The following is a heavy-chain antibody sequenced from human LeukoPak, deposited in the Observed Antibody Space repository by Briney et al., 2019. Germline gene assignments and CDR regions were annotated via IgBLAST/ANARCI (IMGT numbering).Heavy chain of an antibody. V-gene: IGHV3-30-3*01. D-gene: IGHD1-26*01. Sequence: GRSLRLSCAASGFTFSSYAMRWVRQAPGKGLEWGAVISYDGSNKYYADSVKGRFTISRDNSKNTLYLQMNSLRAEDTAVYYCARVVGWEQYYYGMDVWGQGTTVTVSS. CDR3: ARVVGWEQYYYGMDV. CDR1: GFTFSSYA. J-gene: IGHJ6*02. CDR2: ISYDGSNK.